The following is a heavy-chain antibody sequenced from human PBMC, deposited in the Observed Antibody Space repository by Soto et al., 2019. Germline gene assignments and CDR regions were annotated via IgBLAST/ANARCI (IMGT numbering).Heavy chain of an antibody. CDR1: GGTFSSYA. CDR2: IIPIFGTA. V-gene: IGHV1-69*05. CDR3: AREGDDYGDYP. J-gene: IGHJ1*01. Sequence: QVQLVQSGAEVKKPGSSVKVSCKASGGTFSSYAISWVRQAPGQGLEWMGGIIPIFGTANYAQKFQGRVTITPAESTGRAYMGRCSLRAADTVVYYYAREGDDYGDYPWGHGTLVTFAS. D-gene: IGHD4-17*01.